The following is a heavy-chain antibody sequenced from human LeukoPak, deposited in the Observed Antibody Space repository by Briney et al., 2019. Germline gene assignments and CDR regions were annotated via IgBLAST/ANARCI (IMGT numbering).Heavy chain of an antibody. CDR2: ISSSGSTI. CDR3: ARVNRRQQPDY. Sequence: PGGSLRLSCAASGFTFSDYYMSRIRQAPGKGLERVSYISSSGSTIYYADSVKGRFTISRDNAKNSLYLQMNSLRAEDTAVYYCARVNRRQQPDYWGQGTLVTVSS. V-gene: IGHV3-11*01. CDR1: GFTFSDYY. J-gene: IGHJ4*02. D-gene: IGHD6-13*01.